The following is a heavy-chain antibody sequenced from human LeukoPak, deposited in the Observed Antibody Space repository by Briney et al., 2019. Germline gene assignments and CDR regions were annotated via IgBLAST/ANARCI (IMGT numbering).Heavy chain of an antibody. D-gene: IGHD6-6*01. J-gene: IGHJ4*02. CDR1: GFTFSSHA. CDR2: ISYDGSNK. Sequence: GGSLRLSCAASGFTFSSHAMHWVRQAPGKGLEWVAVISYDGSNKYYADSVKGRFTISRDNSKNTLYLQMNSLRAEDTAVYYCARDRQAYFDYWGQGTLVTVSS. V-gene: IGHV3-30-3*01. CDR3: ARDRQAYFDY.